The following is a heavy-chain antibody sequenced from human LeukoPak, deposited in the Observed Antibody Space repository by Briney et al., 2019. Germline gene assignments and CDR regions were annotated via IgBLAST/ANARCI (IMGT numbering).Heavy chain of an antibody. CDR1: GGSISDYY. CDR3: ARYYYDSSGYSTYFDY. V-gene: IGHV4-59*01. Sequence: SETLSLTCSVSGGSISDYYWGWIRQPPGKRLEWIGYMYFSGSTNYNPSLKSRVTISLDTSKTRFSLRLSSVTAADTAMYYCARYYYDSSGYSTYFDYWGQGTLVTVSS. CDR2: MYFSGST. J-gene: IGHJ4*02. D-gene: IGHD3-22*01.